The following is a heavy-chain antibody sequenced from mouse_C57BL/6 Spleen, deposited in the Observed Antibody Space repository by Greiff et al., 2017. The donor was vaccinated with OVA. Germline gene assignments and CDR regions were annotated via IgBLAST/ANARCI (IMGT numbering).Heavy chain of an antibody. CDR1: GYAFSSSW. CDR3: ARYSNYYAMDY. D-gene: IGHD2-5*01. J-gene: IGHJ4*01. V-gene: IGHV1-82*01. Sequence: VQLQQSGPELVKPGASVKISCKASGYAFSSSWMNWVKQRPGKGLEWIGRIYPGDGDTNYNGKLKGKATLTADKSSSTAYMQLSSLTSEDSAVYFCARYSNYYAMDYWGQGTSVTVSS. CDR2: IYPGDGDT.